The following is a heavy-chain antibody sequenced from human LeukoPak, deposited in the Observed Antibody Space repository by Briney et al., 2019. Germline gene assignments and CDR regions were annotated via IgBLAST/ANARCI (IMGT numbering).Heavy chain of an antibody. V-gene: IGHV4-34*01. CDR1: GGSFSGYY. CDR3: AKAQTVTTVGY. Sequence: SETLSLTCAVYGGSFSGYYWSWIRQPPGKGLEWIGEINHSGSTNYNPSLKSRVTISVDASKNQFSLKLSSVTAADTAVYYCAKAQTVTTVGYWGQGTLVTVSS. CDR2: INHSGST. J-gene: IGHJ4*02. D-gene: IGHD4-17*01.